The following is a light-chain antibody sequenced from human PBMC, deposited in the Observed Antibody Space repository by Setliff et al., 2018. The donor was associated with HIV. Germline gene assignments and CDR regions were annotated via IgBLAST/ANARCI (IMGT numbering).Light chain of an antibody. CDR2: EVT. V-gene: IGLV2-14*01. J-gene: IGLJ1*01. CDR3: SSYTSRNSYV. Sequence: QSVLTQPASVSGSPGQSITISCTGTSSDVGGYNSVSWYQQHPGKAPKVIIYEVTDRPSRVSDRFSGSKSGNTASLTISGLQAEDEADYYCSSYTSRNSYVFGTGTKVTVL. CDR1: SSDVGGYNS.